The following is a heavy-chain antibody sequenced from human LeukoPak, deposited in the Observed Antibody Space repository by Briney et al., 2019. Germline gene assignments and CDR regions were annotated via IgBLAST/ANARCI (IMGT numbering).Heavy chain of an antibody. CDR1: GSTFTSYY. J-gene: IGHJ4*02. CDR3: ARVHCSGGSCYVWRFDY. Sequence: ASGKLSCKASGSTFTSYYIPSVRQAPGPGRGWMGIINPSGGTTTYAHKFQGRVTMTRDKSTSTVYMQLSSLRSEDTAVYYCARVHCSGGSCYVWRFDYWGQGTLVTVSS. D-gene: IGHD2-15*01. V-gene: IGHV1-46*01. CDR2: INPSGGTT.